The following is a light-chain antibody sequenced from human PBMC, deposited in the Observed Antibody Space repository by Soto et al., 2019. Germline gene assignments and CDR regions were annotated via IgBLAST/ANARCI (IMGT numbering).Light chain of an antibody. V-gene: IGLV7-43*01. CDR3: LLYYAGAVV. J-gene: IGLJ2*01. CDR2: STD. CDR1: TGAVTSDNY. Sequence: QAVVTQEPSLTVSPGGTVTLTCASSTGAVTSDNYANWLQQKPGQAPRALIYSTDTKHSWTPARFSGSLLGGKAALTLSPVQPEDEAVYYCLLYYAGAVVFGGGTKVTVL.